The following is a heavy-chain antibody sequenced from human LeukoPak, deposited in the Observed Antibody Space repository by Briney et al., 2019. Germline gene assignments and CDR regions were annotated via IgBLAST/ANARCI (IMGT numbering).Heavy chain of an antibody. CDR3: ARVPGGNSYGPFDY. CDR1: GFTFSSHW. CDR2: TNTGGSST. D-gene: IGHD5-18*01. V-gene: IGHV3-74*01. J-gene: IGHJ4*02. Sequence: PGGSLRLSCAASGFTFSSHWMHWVRQAPGKGLVWVSRTNTGGSSTSYADSVKGRFTISRDNAKNTLYLQMNSLRAEDTAVYFCARVPGGNSYGPFDYWGQGTLVTVSS.